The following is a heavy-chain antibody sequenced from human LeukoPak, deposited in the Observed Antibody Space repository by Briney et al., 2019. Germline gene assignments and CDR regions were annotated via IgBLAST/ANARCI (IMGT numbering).Heavy chain of an antibody. Sequence: SETLSLTCTVSGGSISSYYWSWIRQPPGKGLEWIGYIYHSGSTNYNPSLKSRATISEDTSKNQLSLKLSSVTAADTAVYYCATPVQYCGGDCYPFDYWGQGTLVTVSS. D-gene: IGHD2-21*02. CDR1: GGSISSYY. CDR3: ATPVQYCGGDCYPFDY. J-gene: IGHJ4*02. V-gene: IGHV4-59*08. CDR2: IYHSGST.